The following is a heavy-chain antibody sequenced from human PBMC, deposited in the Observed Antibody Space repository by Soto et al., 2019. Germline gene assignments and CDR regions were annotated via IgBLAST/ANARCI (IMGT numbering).Heavy chain of an antibody. V-gene: IGHV3-23*01. D-gene: IGHD4-17*01. CDR2: LSGSGGST. Sequence: PGGSLSLSCAASGFTFSSYAMSWVRQAPGKGLEWVSGLSGSGGSTYYVDSVRGRFTISRDTSKNTLYLQMNSLRAEDTAVYYCAKDSGDYLSFDYWGQGTLVTVSS. CDR1: GFTFSSYA. CDR3: AKDSGDYLSFDY. J-gene: IGHJ4*02.